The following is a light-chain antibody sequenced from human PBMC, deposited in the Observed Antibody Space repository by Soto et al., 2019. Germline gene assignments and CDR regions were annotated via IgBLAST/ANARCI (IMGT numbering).Light chain of an antibody. J-gene: IGKJ1*01. CDR3: QHYNSYSEA. CDR2: KAS. Sequence: DIQMTQSPSTLSGSVGDRVTITCRASQTIRSWLAWYQQKPGKAPKLLIYKASTLKSGVPSRFSGSGSGTEFTLTIGSLQPDDFATYYCQHYNSYSEAFGQGTKVDIK. V-gene: IGKV1-5*03. CDR1: QTIRSW.